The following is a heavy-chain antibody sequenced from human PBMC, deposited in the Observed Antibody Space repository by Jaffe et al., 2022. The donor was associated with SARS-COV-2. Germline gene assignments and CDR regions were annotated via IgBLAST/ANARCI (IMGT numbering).Heavy chain of an antibody. CDR3: AKDLSVGLGYYYYGMDV. CDR2: ISGSGGST. D-gene: IGHD1-26*01. CDR1: GFTFSSYA. J-gene: IGHJ6*02. V-gene: IGHV3-23*01. Sequence: EVQLLESGGGLVQPGGSLRLSCAASGFTFSSYAMSWVRQAPGKGLEWVSAISGSGGSTYYADSVKGRFTISRDNSKNTLYLQMNSLRAEDTAVYYCAKDLSVGLGYYYYGMDVWGQGTTVTVSS.